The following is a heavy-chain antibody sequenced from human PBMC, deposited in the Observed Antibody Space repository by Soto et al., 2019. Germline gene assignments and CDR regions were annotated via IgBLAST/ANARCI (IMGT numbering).Heavy chain of an antibody. D-gene: IGHD6-13*01. V-gene: IGHV5-10-1*01. CDR1: GYSFTSYW. J-gene: IGHJ6*02. CDR2: IDPSDSYT. Sequence: GESLKISCKGSGYSFTSYWISWVRQMPGKGLEWMGRIDPSDSYTNYSPSFQGHVTISADKSISTAYLQWSSLKASDTAMYYCARFQLAGTYYYGMDVWGQGTTVTVSS. CDR3: ARFQLAGTYYYGMDV.